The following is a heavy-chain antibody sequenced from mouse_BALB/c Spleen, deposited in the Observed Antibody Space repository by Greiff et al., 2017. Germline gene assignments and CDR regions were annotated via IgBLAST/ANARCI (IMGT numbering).Heavy chain of an antibody. Sequence: VQLQQSGPGLVQPSQSLSITCTVSGFSLTSYGVHWVRQSPGKGLEWLGVIWSGGSTDYNSALKSRLSISKDNSKSQVFLKMNSLQTDDTARYYCARDDLPFAYWGQGTLVTVSA. CDR2: IWSGGST. D-gene: IGHD5-1*01. J-gene: IGHJ3*01. CDR1: GFSLTSYG. V-gene: IGHV2-4-1*01. CDR3: ARDDLPFAY.